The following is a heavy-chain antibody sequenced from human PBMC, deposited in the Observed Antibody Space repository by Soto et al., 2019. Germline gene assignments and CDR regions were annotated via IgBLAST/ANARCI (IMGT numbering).Heavy chain of an antibody. CDR1: GGSISSSSYY. J-gene: IGHJ4*02. V-gene: IGHV4-39*01. D-gene: IGHD3-16*02. Sequence: QLQLQESGPGLVKPSETLSLTCTVSGGSISSSSYYWGWIRQPPGKGLEWIGSIYYSGSTYYNPSLKSRVTISVDTSKNQFSLKLSSVTAADTAVYYCARLRPSAGAYDYVWGSYRYTRFDYWGQGTLVTVSS. CDR3: ARLRPSAGAYDYVWGSYRYTRFDY. CDR2: IYYSGST.